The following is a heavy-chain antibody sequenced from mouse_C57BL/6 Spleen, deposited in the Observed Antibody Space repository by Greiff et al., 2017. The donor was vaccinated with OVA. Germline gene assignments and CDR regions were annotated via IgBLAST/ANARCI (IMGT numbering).Heavy chain of an antibody. CDR1: GYSFTDYN. Sequence: VQLQQSGPELVKPGASVKISCKASGYSFTDYNMNWVKQSNGKSLEWIGVINPNYGTTSYNQKFKGKATLTVDQSSSTAYMQLNSLTSEDSAVYYCARSNYGSSYVGWYFDVWGTGTTVTVSS. V-gene: IGHV1-39*01. D-gene: IGHD1-1*01. CDR3: ARSNYGSSYVGWYFDV. CDR2: INPNYGTT. J-gene: IGHJ1*03.